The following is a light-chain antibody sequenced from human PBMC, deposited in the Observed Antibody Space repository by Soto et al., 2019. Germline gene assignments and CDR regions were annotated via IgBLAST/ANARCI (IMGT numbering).Light chain of an antibody. CDR2: DAS. V-gene: IGKV1-5*01. J-gene: IGKJ1*01. Sequence: ESRMSLYPSTLSASVGDRVTITCRASQSISSWLAWYQQKPGKAPKLLIYDASSLESGVPSRFSGSGSGTEFTLTISSLQPDDFATYYCQQYNSYSGTFGQGTKVDI. CDR3: QQYNSYSGT. CDR1: QSISSW.